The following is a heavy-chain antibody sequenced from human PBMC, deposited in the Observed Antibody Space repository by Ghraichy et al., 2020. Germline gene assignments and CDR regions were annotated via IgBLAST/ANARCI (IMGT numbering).Heavy chain of an antibody. V-gene: IGHV3-23*01. D-gene: IGHD6-25*01. CDR2: ISASGSTT. CDR1: GFTFSNYA. Sequence: GGSLRLSCAGSGFTFSNYAMNWVRQAPGKGLEWVAGISASGSTTDYGDSAKGRVTISRGSSTNTVYLQMDSLRVEDTAVYYCVKGRRGFASSEFEYWGQGTLVTVSS. CDR3: VKGRRGFASSEFEY. J-gene: IGHJ4*02.